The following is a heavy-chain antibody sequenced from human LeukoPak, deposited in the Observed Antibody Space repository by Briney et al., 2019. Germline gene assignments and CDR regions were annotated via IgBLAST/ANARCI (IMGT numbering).Heavy chain of an antibody. D-gene: IGHD6-13*01. Sequence: SGGSLRLSCAASGFTFDDYAMHWVRQAPGKGLEWVSGISWNSGSIGYADSVKGRFTISRDNAKNSLYLQMNSLRAEDMALYYCASSSSWDDAFDIWGQGIMVTVSS. CDR1: GFTFDDYA. V-gene: IGHV3-9*03. CDR3: ASSSSWDDAFDI. J-gene: IGHJ3*02. CDR2: ISWNSGSI.